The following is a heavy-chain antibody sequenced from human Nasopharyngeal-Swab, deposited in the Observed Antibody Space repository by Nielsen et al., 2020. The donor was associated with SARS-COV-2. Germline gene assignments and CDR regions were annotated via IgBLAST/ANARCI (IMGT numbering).Heavy chain of an antibody. Sequence: SLKISCAASGFSFDDHTMHWVRQAPGKCLEWVSSITWNSGTIAYVDSVKGRFTISRDNAENSLYLQMNSLRTEDTALYYCAKDYCSISSCYFDSWGQGTLVTVSS. CDR3: AKDYCSISSCYFDS. D-gene: IGHD2-2*01. V-gene: IGHV3-9*01. CDR1: GFSFDDHT. J-gene: IGHJ4*02. CDR2: ITWNSGTI.